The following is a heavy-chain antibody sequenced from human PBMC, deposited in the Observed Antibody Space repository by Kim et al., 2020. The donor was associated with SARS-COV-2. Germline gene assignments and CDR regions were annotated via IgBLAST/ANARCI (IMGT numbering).Heavy chain of an antibody. V-gene: IGHV3-30*18. J-gene: IGHJ4*02. D-gene: IGHD3-3*01. CDR2: CSHDGSSW. CDR1: SGFTASGFTFSNHG. Sequence: GGSLRLSCAASGFTASGFTFSNHGMHWVRQAPGKWLEWGAICSHDGSSWYYADSVKGRFTISSDNSQNIIYLEMNSLSEEDTAVYYCVKTAGEFWSGFNYVFDYWGQGTLVTVSS. CDR3: VKTAGEFWSGFNYVFDY.